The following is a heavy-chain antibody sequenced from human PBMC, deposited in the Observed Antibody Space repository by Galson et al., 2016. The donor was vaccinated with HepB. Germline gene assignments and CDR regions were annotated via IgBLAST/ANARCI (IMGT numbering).Heavy chain of an antibody. CDR2: IYDSGST. V-gene: IGHV4-30-2*01. J-gene: IGHJ1*01. CDR3: VRDGSRTWSGYFHH. CDR1: GGSISSGGYS. D-gene: IGHD6-13*01. Sequence: TLSLTCAVSGGSISSGGYSWSWIRQPPGKGLERIGYIYDSGSTYYNPSLKSRVTISVDRSKNQFSLKVNSVTAADTAVYYCVRDGSRTWSGYFHHWGQGTLVTVSS.